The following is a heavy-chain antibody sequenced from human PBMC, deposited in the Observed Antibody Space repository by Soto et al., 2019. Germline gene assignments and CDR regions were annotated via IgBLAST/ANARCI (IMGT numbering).Heavy chain of an antibody. CDR1: GYSFTSYW. D-gene: IGHD1-26*01. CDR2: IYPGDSDT. Sequence: GESLKISCKGSGYSFTSYWIGWVRQMPGKGLEWMGIIYPGDSDTRYSPSFQGQVTISADKSISTAYLQWSSLKASDTAMYYCTGWSPGRFQYYGMDVWGQGTTVTVSS. V-gene: IGHV5-51*01. J-gene: IGHJ6*02. CDR3: TGWSPGRFQYYGMDV.